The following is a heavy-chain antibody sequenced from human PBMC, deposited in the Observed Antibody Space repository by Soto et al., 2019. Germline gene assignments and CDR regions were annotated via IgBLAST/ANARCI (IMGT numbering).Heavy chain of an antibody. J-gene: IGHJ2*01. CDR3: ARSARGGNAGYFNL. Sequence: EVQLVETGGGLIQPGGSLRLSCAVSGFSVGSNYMSWVRQAPGKGLEWVSVIYSGGTTHDADSVKGRFTTSRDNSKNIVYLQMTSRRVEDTAVYYCARSARGGNAGYFNLWGRGTLVTVAS. CDR1: GFSVGSNY. D-gene: IGHD2-15*01. CDR2: IYSGGTT. V-gene: IGHV3-53*02.